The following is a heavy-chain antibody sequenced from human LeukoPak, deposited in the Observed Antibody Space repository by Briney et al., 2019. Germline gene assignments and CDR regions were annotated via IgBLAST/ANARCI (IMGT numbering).Heavy chain of an antibody. D-gene: IGHD2-8*01. CDR2: ISRGSSII. CDR1: GFTFSTYS. Sequence: PGGSLRLSCAASGFTFSTYSMNWVRQAPGKGLEWVSYISRGSSIIFYADSVKGRFTISRDNAQNSLYLQMNSLRDKDTAVYYCARDLVYAFDIWGQGTMVTVSS. CDR3: ARDLVYAFDI. J-gene: IGHJ3*02. V-gene: IGHV3-48*02.